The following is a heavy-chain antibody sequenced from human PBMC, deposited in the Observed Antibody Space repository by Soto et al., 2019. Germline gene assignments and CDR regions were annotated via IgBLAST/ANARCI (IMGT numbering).Heavy chain of an antibody. J-gene: IGHJ3*02. Sequence: GGSLRLSCAASGFTFSSYSMNWVRQAPGKGLEWVSSISSSSSYIYYTDSVKGRFTISRDNAKNSLYLQMNSLRAEDTAVYYCARDDIVVVPAAMYAFDIWGQGTMVTVSS. CDR3: ARDDIVVVPAAMYAFDI. CDR2: ISSSSSYI. V-gene: IGHV3-21*01. D-gene: IGHD2-2*01. CDR1: GFTFSSYS.